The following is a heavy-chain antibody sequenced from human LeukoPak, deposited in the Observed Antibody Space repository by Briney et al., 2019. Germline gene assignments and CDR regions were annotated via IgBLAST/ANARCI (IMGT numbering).Heavy chain of an antibody. CDR3: ARGEGEYQLLFQRLFPPDYYYYGMDV. V-gene: IGHV1-18*01. CDR1: GYTFTSYG. Sequence: ASVKVSCKASGYTFTSYGISWVRQAPGQGLEWMGWISAYNGNTNYAQKLQGRVTMTTDTSTSTAYMELRSLRSDDTAVYYCARGEGEYQLLFQRLFPPDYYYYGMDVWGQGTTVTVSS. D-gene: IGHD2-2*01. J-gene: IGHJ6*02. CDR2: ISAYNGNT.